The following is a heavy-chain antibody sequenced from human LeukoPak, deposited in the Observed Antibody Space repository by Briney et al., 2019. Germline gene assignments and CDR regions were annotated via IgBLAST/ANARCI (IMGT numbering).Heavy chain of an antibody. CDR2: INAYNGNT. Sequence: ASVKVSCKGSGYTFTSYGISWVGQARGQGGEGRGWINAYNGNTIYAQKLQGRVTITTATSTSTAYLLLRRLRSDDTAVYYCAVTASYYYGSGSLYNWFDLWGQGTLVTVSS. D-gene: IGHD3-10*01. J-gene: IGHJ5*02. CDR1: GYTFTSYG. CDR3: AVTASYYYGSGSLYNWFDL. V-gene: IGHV1-18*04.